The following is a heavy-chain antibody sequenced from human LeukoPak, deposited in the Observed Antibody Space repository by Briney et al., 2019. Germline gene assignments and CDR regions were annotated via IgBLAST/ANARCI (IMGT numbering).Heavy chain of an antibody. V-gene: IGHV4-59*08. CDR3: ARHHPLALQSAFDI. CDR2: IYYSGST. D-gene: IGHD4-11*01. J-gene: IGHJ3*02. Sequence: SETLSLTCTVSGGSISSYYWSWFGQPPGKGLGGIGYIYYSGSTNYNPSLKSRVTISVDTSKNQFSLKLSSVTAADTAVYYCARHHPLALQSAFDIWGQGTMVTVSS. CDR1: GGSISSYY.